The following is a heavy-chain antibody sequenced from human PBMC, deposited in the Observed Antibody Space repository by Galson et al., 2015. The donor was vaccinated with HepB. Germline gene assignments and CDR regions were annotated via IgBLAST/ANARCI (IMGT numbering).Heavy chain of an antibody. CDR3: ARKTGSYRDYYFDY. D-gene: IGHD3-9*01. Sequence: SLRLSCAASGFTFSDYYMSWIRQAPGKGLEWVSYISSSSSYTNYADSVKGRFTISRDNAKNSLYLQMNSLRAEDTAVYYCARKTGSYRDYYFDYWGQGTLVTVSS. V-gene: IGHV3-11*03. J-gene: IGHJ4*02. CDR1: GFTFSDYY. CDR2: ISSSSSYT.